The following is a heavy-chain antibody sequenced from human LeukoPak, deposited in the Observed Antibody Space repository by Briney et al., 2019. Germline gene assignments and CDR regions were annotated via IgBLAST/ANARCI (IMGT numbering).Heavy chain of an antibody. J-gene: IGHJ4*02. CDR1: GFTFSYYW. CDR2: ISYDGSNK. Sequence: PGGSLRLSCAASGFTFSYYWMSWVRQAPGKGLEWVAVISYDGSNKYYADSVKGRFTISRDNSKNTPYLQMNSLRAEDTAVYYCARDADIVVVTASGFDYWGQGTLVTVSS. CDR3: ARDADIVVVTASGFDY. V-gene: IGHV3-30-3*01. D-gene: IGHD2-21*02.